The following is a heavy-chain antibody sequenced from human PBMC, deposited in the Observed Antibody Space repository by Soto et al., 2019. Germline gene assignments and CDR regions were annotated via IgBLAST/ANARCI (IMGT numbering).Heavy chain of an antibody. CDR3: ARGAGFSYASTWFDI. Sequence: SETLSLTCTVSGASISGGTYYWTWIRQAPGKGLEWVGHIYYTGSTNYNPALNDRVTIAVDTSKNHFSLQLTSVAAADTAVYYCARGAGFSYASTWFDIWGQGTLVTVSS. J-gene: IGHJ5*02. V-gene: IGHV4-61*03. D-gene: IGHD5-18*01. CDR2: IYYTGST. CDR1: GASISGGTYY.